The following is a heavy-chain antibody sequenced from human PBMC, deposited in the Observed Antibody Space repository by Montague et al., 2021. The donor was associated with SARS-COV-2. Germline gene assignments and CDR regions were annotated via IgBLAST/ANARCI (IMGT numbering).Heavy chain of an antibody. V-gene: IGHV4-59*13. Sequence: SETLSLTCTVSGDSIRSYHWTWIRQPPGKGLEWIGRISDSGRTIYSPSXXSRVTISVDTSKNQFFLNLRSMVAADTAIYYCTRDRGIAAADNYYYGMDVWGPGTTVTVSS. CDR3: TRDRGIAAADNYYYGMDV. D-gene: IGHD6-13*01. CDR2: ISDSGRT. CDR1: GDSIRSYH. J-gene: IGHJ6*02.